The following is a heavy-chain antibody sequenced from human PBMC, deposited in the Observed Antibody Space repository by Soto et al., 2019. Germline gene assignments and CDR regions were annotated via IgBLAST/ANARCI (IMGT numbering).Heavy chain of an antibody. CDR2: IKQDGSEK. D-gene: IGHD6-13*01. Sequence: GGSLRLSCAASGFTFSSYWMSWVRQAPGKGLEWVANIKQDGSEKYYVDSVKGRFTISRDNAKNSLYLQMNSLRAEDTAVYYCARDPYSSSWGEYYYYYGMDVWGQGTTVTVSS. CDR3: ARDPYSSSWGEYYYYYGMDV. J-gene: IGHJ6*02. V-gene: IGHV3-7*03. CDR1: GFTFSSYW.